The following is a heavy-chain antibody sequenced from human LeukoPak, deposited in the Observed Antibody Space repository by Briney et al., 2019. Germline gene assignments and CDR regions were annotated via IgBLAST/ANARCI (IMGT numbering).Heavy chain of an antibody. CDR3: ARPPRDLVSAAPFPS. D-gene: IGHD2-2*01. Sequence: ASVKVSCKASGYTFTDYYIQWVRQAPGEGLEWVGWILPRSGDTYYAQRLHGRVAMTTDTSINTAYMELSRLKPDDTGVYFCARPPRDLVSAAPFPSWGQGTLVTVSS. V-gene: IGHV1-2*02. CDR1: GYTFTDYY. CDR2: ILPRSGDT. J-gene: IGHJ1*01.